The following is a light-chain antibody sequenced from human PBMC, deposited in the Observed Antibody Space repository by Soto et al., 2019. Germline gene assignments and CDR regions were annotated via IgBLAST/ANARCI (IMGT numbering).Light chain of an antibody. J-gene: IGLJ1*01. Sequence: QSVLTQPRSVSGSPGQSVTISCLGTSADVAGYVSWYQQHPGKPPKLLIYDVNKRPSGVPDRFSGSKSGNTASLAISGLQVEDEADYYGCSYECSFVHVFXSGTKLTVL. CDR1: SADVAGY. CDR2: DVN. V-gene: IGLV2-11*01. CDR3: CSYECSFVHV.